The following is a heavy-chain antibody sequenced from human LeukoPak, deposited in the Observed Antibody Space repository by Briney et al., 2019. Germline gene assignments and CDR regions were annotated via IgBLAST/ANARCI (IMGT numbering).Heavy chain of an antibody. CDR3: AKDPSFLAAAGSFFDY. J-gene: IGHJ4*02. CDR1: GLTFSSYG. CDR2: IRYDGSNE. D-gene: IGHD6-13*01. V-gene: IGHV3-30*02. Sequence: PGGSLRLSCAASGLTFSSYGMHWVRRAPGKRLEWVAFIRYDGSNEYYADSVKGRFTISRDNSKYTLYLQMNSLRAEDTAVYYCAKDPSFLAAAGSFFDYWGQGTLVTVSS.